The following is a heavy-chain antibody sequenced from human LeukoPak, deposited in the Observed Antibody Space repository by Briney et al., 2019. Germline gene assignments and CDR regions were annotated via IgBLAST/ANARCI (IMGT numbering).Heavy chain of an antibody. V-gene: IGHV4-61*01. CDR3: ARDKDIVVVPAAMTWDYYCGMDV. CDR2: IYYSGST. D-gene: IGHD2-2*01. J-gene: IGHJ6*04. CDR1: GGSVSSGSYY. Sequence: SETLSLTCTVSGGSVSSGSYYWSWIRQPPGKGLEWIGYIYYSGSTNYNPSLKSRVTISVDTSKNQFSLKLSSVTAADTAVYYCARDKDIVVVPAAMTWDYYCGMDVWGKGTTVTVSS.